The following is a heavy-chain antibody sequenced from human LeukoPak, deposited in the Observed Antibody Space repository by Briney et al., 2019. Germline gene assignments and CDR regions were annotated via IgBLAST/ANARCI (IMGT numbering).Heavy chain of an antibody. CDR1: GGSLSSSSYY. V-gene: IGHV4-39*01. D-gene: IGHD6-13*01. Sequence: SETLSLTCTVSGGSLSSSSYYWGWIRQPPGKELEWIGNIYYSGSTYYNPSLKSRVTISVDTSKNQFSLRLSSVTAADTAVYYCARRAQYSSSWYWFDPWGQGTLVTVSS. CDR2: IYYSGST. CDR3: ARRAQYSSSWYWFDP. J-gene: IGHJ5*02.